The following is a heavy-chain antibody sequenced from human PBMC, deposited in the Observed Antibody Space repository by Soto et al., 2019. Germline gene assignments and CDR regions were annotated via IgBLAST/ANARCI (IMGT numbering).Heavy chain of an antibody. D-gene: IGHD2-15*01. CDR1: GFTFSSYA. V-gene: IGHV3-23*01. Sequence: PGGSLRLSCAASGFTFSSYAMSWVRQAPGKGLEWVSAISGSGGSTYYADSVKGRFTISRDNSKNTLYLQMNSLRAGDTAVYYCAKADMVVAGAIFDAFDIWGQGTMVTVSS. CDR3: AKADMVVAGAIFDAFDI. J-gene: IGHJ3*02. CDR2: ISGSGGST.